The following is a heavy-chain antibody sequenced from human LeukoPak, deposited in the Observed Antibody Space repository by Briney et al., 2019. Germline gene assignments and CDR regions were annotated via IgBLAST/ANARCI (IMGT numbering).Heavy chain of an antibody. Sequence: PSQTLSLTCTVSGGSISSYYWSWIRQPPGKGLEWSAYLFYSGSTVYNPSLESRVTISVDTSKNQFSLKLRSVTAADTAVYYCATVAVIRGVTYFDYWGQGTLVTVSS. J-gene: IGHJ4*02. V-gene: IGHV4-59*01. CDR1: GGSISSYY. D-gene: IGHD3-10*01. CDR3: ATVAVIRGVTYFDY. CDR2: LFYSGST.